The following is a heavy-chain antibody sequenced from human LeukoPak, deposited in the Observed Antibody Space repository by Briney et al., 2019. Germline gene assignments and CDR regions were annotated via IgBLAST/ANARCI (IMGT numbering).Heavy chain of an antibody. V-gene: IGHV3-48*01. CDR1: GFTFSSYS. Sequence: TGGSLRLSCAASGFTFSSYSMNWVRQAPGKGLEWVSYISSSSSTIYYADSVKGRFTISRDNAKNSLYLQMNSLRAEDTAVYYCARDGGCSGGSCYGWFDPWGQGTPVTVSS. CDR2: ISSSSSTI. D-gene: IGHD2-15*01. CDR3: ARDGGCSGGSCYGWFDP. J-gene: IGHJ5*02.